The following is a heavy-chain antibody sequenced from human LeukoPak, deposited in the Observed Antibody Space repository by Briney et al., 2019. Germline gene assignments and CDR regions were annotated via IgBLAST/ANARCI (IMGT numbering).Heavy chain of an antibody. J-gene: IGHJ4*02. CDR1: GGSFSGYY. V-gene: IGHV4-34*01. CDR2: INHSGST. D-gene: IGHD3-10*01. Sequence: SETLSLTCAVYGGSFSGYYWSWIRQPPGKGLEWIGEINHSGSTNYNPSLKSRVTISVDTSKNQFSLKLSSVTAADTAVYYCARLSRSYYGSGRKRFSFDYWGQGTLVTVSS. CDR3: ARLSRSYYGSGRKRFSFDY.